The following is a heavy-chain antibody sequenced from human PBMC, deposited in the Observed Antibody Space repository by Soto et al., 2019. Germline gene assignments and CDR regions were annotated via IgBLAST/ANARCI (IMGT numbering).Heavy chain of an antibody. J-gene: IGHJ6*02. Sequence: QVQLVESGGGVVQPGRSLRLSCAASGFTFRDHAMHWVRHAPGKGREWLAIIWNDGSNKFYAGSVQGRFTISRDNSKNTVYLQMNTLSAEDTAVYYCARALFPDVDIYAMDVWGQGTTVTVSS. D-gene: IGHD5-12*01. CDR2: IWNDGSNK. CDR1: GFTFRDHA. CDR3: ARALFPDVDIYAMDV. V-gene: IGHV3-33*01.